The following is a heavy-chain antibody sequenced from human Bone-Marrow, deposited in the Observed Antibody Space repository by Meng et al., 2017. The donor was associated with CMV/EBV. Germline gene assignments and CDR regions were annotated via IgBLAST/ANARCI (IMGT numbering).Heavy chain of an antibody. J-gene: IGHJ4*02. Sequence: GESLKISCQVSGNRFSNYWIGWVRQMPGKGLEWMGIIYPGDSDTRYSPSFQGQVTISADKSISTAYLQWSSLKASDTAMYYCARHRGFQGQLPDYWGQGTRVTVSS. D-gene: IGHD6-6*01. CDR3: ARHRGFQGQLPDY. CDR2: IYPGDSDT. V-gene: IGHV5-51*01. CDR1: GNRFSNYW.